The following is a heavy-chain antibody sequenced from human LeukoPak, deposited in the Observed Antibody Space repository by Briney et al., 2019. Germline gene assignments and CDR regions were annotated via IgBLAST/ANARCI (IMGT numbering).Heavy chain of an antibody. CDR3: AKDSRSGYCSSTSCFP. CDR2: ISGSGGST. CDR1: GFTFSSYA. V-gene: IGHV3-23*01. D-gene: IGHD2-2*01. J-gene: IGHJ5*02. Sequence: GGSLRLSCAASGFTFSSYAMSWVRQAPGKGLEWVSAISGSGGSTYYADSVKGRFTISRDNSKNTLYLQMNSLRAEDTAVYYCAKDSRSGYCSSTSCFPWGQGTLVTVSS.